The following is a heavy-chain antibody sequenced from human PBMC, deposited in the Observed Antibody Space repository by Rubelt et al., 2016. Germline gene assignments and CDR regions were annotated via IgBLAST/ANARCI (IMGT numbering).Heavy chain of an antibody. CDR3: ARGHSSSGWYY. V-gene: IGHV4-59*08. Sequence: QVQLQQWGAGLLKPSETLSLTCAVSGDTSLHFWSWVRQPPGKGLAWIGHFSYSDGSVNSNPSLKSRVTMSVDVSKNQFSLRLSSVTSADTAVYYCARGHSSSGWYYWGQGALVTVSS. CDR2: FSYSDGSV. CDR1: GDTSLHF. J-gene: IGHJ4*02. D-gene: IGHD6-19*01.